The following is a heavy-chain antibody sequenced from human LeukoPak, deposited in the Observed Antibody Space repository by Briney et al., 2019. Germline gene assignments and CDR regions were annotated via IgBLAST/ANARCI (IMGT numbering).Heavy chain of an antibody. CDR3: AKIQDIVGVVSAPFDP. Sequence: PGGSLRLSCAASGFTFSSYAMSWVRQAPGKGLEWVSAISGNGGSTYYADSVKGRFTISRDNSKNTLYLQMNSLRAEDTAVYYCAKIQDIVGVVSAPFDPWGQGTLVTVSS. D-gene: IGHD2-15*01. J-gene: IGHJ5*02. CDR1: GFTFSSYA. V-gene: IGHV3-23*01. CDR2: ISGNGGST.